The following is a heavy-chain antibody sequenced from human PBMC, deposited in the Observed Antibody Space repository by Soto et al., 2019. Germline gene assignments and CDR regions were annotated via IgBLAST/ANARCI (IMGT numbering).Heavy chain of an antibody. CDR2: IYYSGST. V-gene: IGHV4-61*01. CDR3: ARGSIAVAGRDAFDI. J-gene: IGHJ3*02. D-gene: IGHD6-19*01. Sequence: QVQLQESGPGLVKPSETLSLTCTVSGGSVSSGSYYWSWIRQPPGKGLEWIGYIYYSGSTNYNPSLKSRVTISVDTSKNQFSLKLSSVTAADTAVYYCARGSIAVAGRDAFDIWGQGTMVTVSS. CDR1: GGSVSSGSYY.